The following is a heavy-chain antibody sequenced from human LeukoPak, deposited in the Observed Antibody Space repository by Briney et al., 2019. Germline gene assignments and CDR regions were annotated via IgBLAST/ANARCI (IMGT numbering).Heavy chain of an antibody. CDR3: ARFRGSSGYMYYFDY. CDR1: GYTFTSYG. J-gene: IGHJ4*02. CDR2: ISAYNGNT. D-gene: IGHD3-22*01. Sequence: ASVKVSCKASGYTFTSYGISWVRQAPGQGLEWMGWISAYNGNTNYAQKLQGRVTMTTDTSTSTAYMELRSLRSDDTAVYYCARFRGSSGYMYYFDYWSQGTLVTVSS. V-gene: IGHV1-18*01.